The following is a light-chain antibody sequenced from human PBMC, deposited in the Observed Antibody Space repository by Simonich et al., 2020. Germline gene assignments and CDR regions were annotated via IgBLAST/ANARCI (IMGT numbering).Light chain of an antibody. V-gene: IGLV2-14*01. J-gene: IGLJ3*02. Sequence: QSALTQPASVSGSPGQSFTISCTGTRSDVGGYNYVSWYQQHPGKAPKLMIYDVSKWPSGVSNRFSGSKSGNTASLTISGLQAEDEADYYCSSYTSSSTLVFGGGTKLTVI. CDR3: SSYTSSSTLV. CDR2: DVS. CDR1: RSDVGGYNY.